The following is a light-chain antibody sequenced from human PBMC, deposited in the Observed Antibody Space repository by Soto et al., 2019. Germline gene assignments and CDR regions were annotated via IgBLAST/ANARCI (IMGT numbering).Light chain of an antibody. Sequence: DAVLTQSPLSLPVTLGQPASISCRSSQSLVAGYGDTSLNWFQQRPGQSPRRLLYKVSNRDSGVPDRLSGRGSCTDFTLKISRVEAEDVGLYYCIQGTHWPYTFGQGTKLDIK. CDR2: KVS. V-gene: IGKV2-30*01. CDR3: IQGTHWPYT. CDR1: QSLVAGYGDTS. J-gene: IGKJ2*01.